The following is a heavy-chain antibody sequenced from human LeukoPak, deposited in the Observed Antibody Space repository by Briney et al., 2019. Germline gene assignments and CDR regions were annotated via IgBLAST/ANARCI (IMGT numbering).Heavy chain of an antibody. CDR3: ARDATPVRWFDP. Sequence: PGGSLRLSCAASGYTFSSYSMSWVRQAPGKGLEWVSSISSSSSYIYYADSVKGRFTISRDNAKNSLYLQMNSLRAEDTAVYYCARDATPVRWFDPWGQGTLVTVSS. V-gene: IGHV3-21*01. D-gene: IGHD2-2*02. CDR2: ISSSSSYI. CDR1: GYTFSSYS. J-gene: IGHJ5*02.